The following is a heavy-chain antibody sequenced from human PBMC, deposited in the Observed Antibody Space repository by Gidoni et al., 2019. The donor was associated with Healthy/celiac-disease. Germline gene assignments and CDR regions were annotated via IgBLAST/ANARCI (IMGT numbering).Heavy chain of an antibody. CDR1: GFTFSCYS. J-gene: IGHJ6*02. Sequence: EVQLVKSGGGLVRPGASLRLSCAASGFTFSCYSMNWVRKAPGKGLEWVSSISSSSSYIYYADSVKGRFTISRDNAKNSLYLQMNSMRDEDTAVYDCARDQGGYDCYYYGMDVWGQGTTVTVSS. V-gene: IGHV3-21*01. CDR3: ARDQGGYDCYYYGMDV. CDR2: ISSSSSYI. D-gene: IGHD5-12*01.